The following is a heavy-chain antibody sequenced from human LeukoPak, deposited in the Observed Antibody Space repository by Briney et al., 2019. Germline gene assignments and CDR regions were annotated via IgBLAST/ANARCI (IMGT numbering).Heavy chain of an antibody. CDR2: ISSSSTYI. CDR3: ARDSSFDY. Sequence: PGGSLRLSCAASGFTFSDCNMNWVRQAPGKGLEWVSSISSSSTYIYYADSVKGRFTISRDNAKNSLYLQMNSLRAEDTAVYFCARDSSFDYWGQGTLVTVSS. CDR1: GFTFSDCN. V-gene: IGHV3-21*01. J-gene: IGHJ4*02.